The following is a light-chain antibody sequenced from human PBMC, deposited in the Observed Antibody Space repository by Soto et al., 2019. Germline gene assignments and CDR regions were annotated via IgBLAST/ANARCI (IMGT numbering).Light chain of an antibody. CDR3: SSYTTRSTLV. J-gene: IGLJ3*02. CDR1: SSDVGGYNY. Sequence: QSALTQPASVSGSPGQSITISCTGTSSDVGGYNYVSWYQQHPGKAPKLMIYEVSNRPSGVSNRFFGSKSGNTASLTISGLQAGDEADYYCSSYTTRSTLVFGGGTKLTVL. CDR2: EVS. V-gene: IGLV2-14*01.